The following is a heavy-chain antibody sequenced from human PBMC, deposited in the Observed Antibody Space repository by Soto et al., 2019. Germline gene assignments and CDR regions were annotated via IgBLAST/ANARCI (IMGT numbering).Heavy chain of an antibody. D-gene: IGHD3-16*01. J-gene: IGHJ4*02. CDR2: IYYSGST. CDR1: GGSISSYY. V-gene: IGHV4-59*01. CDR3: ARRWGMGFDY. Sequence: QVQLQESGPGLVKPSETLSLTCTVSGGSISSYYWSWIRQPPGKGLEWIGYIYYSGSTNYNPSLNSRVTISVDTSKNQFSLKLSSVPAADTAVYYCARRWGMGFDYWGQGTLVTVSS.